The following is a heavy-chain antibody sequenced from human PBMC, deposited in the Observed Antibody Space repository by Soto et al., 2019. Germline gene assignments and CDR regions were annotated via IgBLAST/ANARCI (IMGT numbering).Heavy chain of an antibody. J-gene: IGHJ4*02. Sequence: PGGSLRLSCAASGFTFSDYYMSWIRQAPGKGLEWVSYISSSSSFTNYADSMKGRFTVSRDNAKNSVYLEMNSLSAEDTAVYYCARESEDLTSNFDYWGQGALVTVSS. CDR1: GFTFSDYY. CDR2: ISSSSSFT. CDR3: ARESEDLTSNFDY. V-gene: IGHV3-11*06.